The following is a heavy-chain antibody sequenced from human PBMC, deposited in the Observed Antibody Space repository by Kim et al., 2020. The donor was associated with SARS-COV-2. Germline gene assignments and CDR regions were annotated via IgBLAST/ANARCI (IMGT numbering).Heavy chain of an antibody. D-gene: IGHD5-12*01. CDR3: ARGRWLQPKFPFDI. Sequence: ASVKVSCKASGYTFTSYDINWVRQATGQGLEWMGWMNPNSGNTGYAQKFQGRVTMTRNTSISTAYMELSSLRSEDTAVYYCARGRWLQPKFPFDIWGQGTMVTVSS. V-gene: IGHV1-8*01. J-gene: IGHJ3*02. CDR2: MNPNSGNT. CDR1: GYTFTSYD.